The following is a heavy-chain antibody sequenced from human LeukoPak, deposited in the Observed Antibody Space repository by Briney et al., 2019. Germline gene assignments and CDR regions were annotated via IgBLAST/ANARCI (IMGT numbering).Heavy chain of an antibody. D-gene: IGHD5-18*01. CDR1: GFTFSNYA. J-gene: IGHJ4*02. CDR3: ARDSDTAMVFDY. V-gene: IGHV3-30-3*01. Sequence: GGSLRLSCAASGFTFSNYAMHWVRQAPGKGLEWVAVISYDGSNKYYADSVKGRFTISRDNSKNTLYLQMNSLRAEVTAVYYCARDSDTAMVFDYWGQGTLVTVSS. CDR2: ISYDGSNK.